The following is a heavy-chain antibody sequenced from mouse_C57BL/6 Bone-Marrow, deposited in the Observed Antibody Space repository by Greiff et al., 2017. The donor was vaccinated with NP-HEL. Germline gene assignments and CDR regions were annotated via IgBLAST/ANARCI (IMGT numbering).Heavy chain of an antibody. J-gene: IGHJ3*01. V-gene: IGHV1-59*01. Sequence: QVQLQQPGAELVRPGTSVKLSCKASGYTFTSYWMHWVKQRPGQGLEWIGVIDPSDSYTNYNQKFKGKATLTVDTSSSTAYMQLSSLTSEDSAVYYCENIVTTQFAYWGQGTLVTASA. D-gene: IGHD2-12*01. CDR2: IDPSDSYT. CDR1: GYTFTSYW. CDR3: ENIVTTQFAY.